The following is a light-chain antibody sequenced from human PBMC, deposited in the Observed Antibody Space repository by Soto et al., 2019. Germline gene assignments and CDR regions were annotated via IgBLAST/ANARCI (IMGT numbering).Light chain of an antibody. CDR2: ETS. Sequence: EIVMTQSPGTLSVSPGERATLSCRASQNIRSNLAWYQQKPGQAPRLLIYETSTRAPGIPARFSGSGSGTEFTLTISSLQSEDFAVYHCQQYGASPWTFGQGTKVDIK. CDR1: QNIRSN. V-gene: IGKV3-15*01. CDR3: QQYGASPWT. J-gene: IGKJ1*01.